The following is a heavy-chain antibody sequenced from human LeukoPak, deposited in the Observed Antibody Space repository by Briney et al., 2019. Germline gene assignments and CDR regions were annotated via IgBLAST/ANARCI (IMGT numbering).Heavy chain of an antibody. D-gene: IGHD6-13*01. CDR3: ARQGITATGKLDY. J-gene: IGHJ4*02. Sequence: SETLSLTCTVSGGSISSSSYYWGWIRQPPGKGLEWIGSIYSSGNTYYNPSPKSRVTMSVDTSNNQFSLKLNSVTAADTAVYYCARQGITATGKLDYWGQGTLVTVSS. CDR2: IYSSGNT. V-gene: IGHV4-39*01. CDR1: GGSISSSSYY.